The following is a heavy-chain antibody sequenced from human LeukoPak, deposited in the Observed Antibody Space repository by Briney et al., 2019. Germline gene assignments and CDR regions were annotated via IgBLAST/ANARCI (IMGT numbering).Heavy chain of an antibody. Sequence: GGSLRLSCAASGFTFSSYGMHWVRQAPGKGLEWVAFIRYDGSNKYYADSVKGRFTISRDNSKNTLYLEMNSLRPEDTAVYYCAKRNGYYDSSGYSDYWGQGTLVTVSS. CDR3: AKRNGYYDSSGYSDY. CDR2: IRYDGSNK. D-gene: IGHD3-22*01. V-gene: IGHV3-30*02. CDR1: GFTFSSYG. J-gene: IGHJ4*02.